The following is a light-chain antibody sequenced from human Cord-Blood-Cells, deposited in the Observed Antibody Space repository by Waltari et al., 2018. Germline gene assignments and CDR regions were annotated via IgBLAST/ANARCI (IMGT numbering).Light chain of an antibody. Sequence: EIVMTQSPATLSVSPGERATPSCRSSQRVSSNLAWYQQKPGQAPRLLIYGASTRATGIPARFSGSGSGTEFTLTISSLQSEDFAVYYCQQYNNWPITFGQGTRLEIK. CDR3: QQYNNWPIT. CDR2: GAS. V-gene: IGKV3-15*01. J-gene: IGKJ5*01. CDR1: QRVSSN.